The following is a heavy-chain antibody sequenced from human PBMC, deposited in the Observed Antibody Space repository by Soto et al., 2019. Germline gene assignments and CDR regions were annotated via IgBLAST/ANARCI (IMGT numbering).Heavy chain of an antibody. Sequence: GASVKVSCKASGYTFTSYDINWVRQATGQGLEWMGWMNPNSGNTKYSQKFQGRVTITRDTSASTAYMELSSLRSEDTAVYYCARENAYYYDSSGYYGRSWFDPWGQGTLVTVSS. V-gene: IGHV1-8*01. J-gene: IGHJ5*02. D-gene: IGHD3-22*01. CDR3: ARENAYYYDSSGYYGRSWFDP. CDR1: GYTFTSYD. CDR2: MNPNSGNT.